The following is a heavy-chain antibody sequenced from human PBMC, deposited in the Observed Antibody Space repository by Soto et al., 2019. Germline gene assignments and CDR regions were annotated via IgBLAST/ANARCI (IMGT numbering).Heavy chain of an antibody. Sequence: WGSLRLSCAASGFTFVSYAMSWFRQSPGKGLEWVSAISGSGGSTYYADSVKGRFTISRDNSKNTLYLQMNSLRAEDTAVYYCATDLLSGYYYYGMDVWGQGTTVTVSS. CDR3: ATDLLSGYYYYGMDV. V-gene: IGHV3-23*01. CDR2: ISGSGGST. J-gene: IGHJ6*02. D-gene: IGHD3-10*01. CDR1: GFTFVSYA.